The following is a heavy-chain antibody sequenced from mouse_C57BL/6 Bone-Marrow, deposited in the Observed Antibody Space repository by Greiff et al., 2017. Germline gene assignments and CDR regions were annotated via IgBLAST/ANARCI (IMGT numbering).Heavy chain of an antibody. CDR1: GFTFTDYY. Sequence: EVKLMESGGGLVQPGGSLSLSCAASGFTFTDYYMSWVRQPPGKALEWLGFIRNKANGYTTEYSASVKGRFTISRDNSQSILYLQMNALRAEDSATYYCASHEVGDWYFDVWGTGTTVTVSS. V-gene: IGHV7-3*01. CDR3: ASHEVGDWYFDV. CDR2: IRNKANGYTT. J-gene: IGHJ1*03. D-gene: IGHD1-1*01.